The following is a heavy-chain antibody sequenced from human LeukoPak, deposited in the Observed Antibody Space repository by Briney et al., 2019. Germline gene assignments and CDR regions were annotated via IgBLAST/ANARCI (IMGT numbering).Heavy chain of an antibody. D-gene: IGHD5-24*01. Sequence: TSVKVSCKASGYIFTGHYMNWVRQVPGQGLEWMGRINPKTGGTNYAQNFQGRVTMTRDTSISTTYMELSRLRPDDTAVYYCARVGDGLNDVFDIWGQGTMVTVSS. CDR1: GYIFTGHY. V-gene: IGHV1-2*06. CDR3: ARVGDGLNDVFDI. J-gene: IGHJ3*02. CDR2: INPKTGGT.